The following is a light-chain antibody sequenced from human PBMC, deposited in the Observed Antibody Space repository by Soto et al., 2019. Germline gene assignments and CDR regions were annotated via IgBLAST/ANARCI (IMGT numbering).Light chain of an antibody. J-gene: IGKJ5*01. CDR3: QQYDNLPST. CDR1: QDISNY. Sequence: DIQMTQSPSSLSASVGDRVTITCQASQDISNYLNWYQQKPGKAPKLLIYDASNLETGVPSRFSGSGYGTDFTFTISSLQPEDIATYYCQQYDNLPSTFGQGTRLEIK. V-gene: IGKV1-33*01. CDR2: DAS.